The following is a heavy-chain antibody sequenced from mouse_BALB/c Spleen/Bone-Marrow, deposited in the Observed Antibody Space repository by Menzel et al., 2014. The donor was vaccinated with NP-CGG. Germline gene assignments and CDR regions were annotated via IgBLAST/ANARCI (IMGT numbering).Heavy chain of an antibody. Sequence: QVQLQQSGAELVKPGASVKLSCKASGYTFTSYYMYWVKQRPGQGLEWIGEINPSNGGTNFNEKFKSKATLTVDKSSNTAYVQLSSLTSEDSAVYHCTRSNYGYWFFDVWGAGTTVTVSP. D-gene: IGHD1-1*01. CDR3: TRSNYGYWFFDV. CDR1: GYTFTSYY. CDR2: INPSNGGT. J-gene: IGHJ1*01. V-gene: IGHV1S81*02.